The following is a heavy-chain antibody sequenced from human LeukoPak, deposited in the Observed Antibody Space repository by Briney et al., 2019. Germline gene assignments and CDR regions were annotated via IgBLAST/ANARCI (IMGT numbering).Heavy chain of an antibody. CDR3: ATYRGYPVDY. Sequence: PGGSLRLSCVASGFNFGSKWMHWVRQVPGKGLVWVSRINTDGSIRSYADSVKGRFTISRDNGKNTLYLQMNSLRAEDTAVYYCATYRGYPVDYWGQGTLVTVSS. CDR2: INTDGSIR. J-gene: IGHJ4*02. CDR1: GFNFGSKW. D-gene: IGHD1-1*01. V-gene: IGHV3-74*01.